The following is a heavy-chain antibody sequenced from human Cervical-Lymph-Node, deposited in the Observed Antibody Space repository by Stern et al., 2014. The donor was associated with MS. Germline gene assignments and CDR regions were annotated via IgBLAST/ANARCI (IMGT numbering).Heavy chain of an antibody. CDR3: ARMKTGLRENRGFDF. CDR1: GDSINSGDFH. CDR2: IYYSGRN. V-gene: IGHV4-30-4*01. J-gene: IGHJ4*02. D-gene: IGHD4-17*01. Sequence: EQLQESGPGLVKPSETLSLTCTVSGDSINSGDFHWSWVRQSPGKGLEWIGYIYYSGRNYNNPSLKSRVTMSIDTSTNQFSLNLTSVTAADTALYFCARMKTGLRENRGFDFWGQGTQVTVSS.